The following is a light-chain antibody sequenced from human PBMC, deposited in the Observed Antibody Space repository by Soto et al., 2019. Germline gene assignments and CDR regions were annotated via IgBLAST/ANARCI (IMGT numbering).Light chain of an antibody. CDR2: DVS. J-gene: IGKJ1*01. V-gene: IGKV3-11*01. CDR1: ESVTNY. Sequence: EIVLTQSPATLSLSPGERGTLSCRASESVTNYLAWYQQKPGQSPRLLVYDVSNRATGIPARFSGGGSGTDFTLTISKLETEDFAVYECQQRSDWTWTFGQGTK. CDR3: QQRSDWTWT.